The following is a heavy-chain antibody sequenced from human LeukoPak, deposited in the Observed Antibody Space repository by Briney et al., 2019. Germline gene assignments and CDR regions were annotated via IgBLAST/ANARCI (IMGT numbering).Heavy chain of an antibody. J-gene: IGHJ2*01. CDR1: GFTFSDYY. V-gene: IGHV3-11*04. CDR2: ISTSGSTK. CDR3: ARDPGYYDFWCWYFDL. D-gene: IGHD3-3*01. Sequence: GGSLRLSCAASGFTFSDYYMSWIRQAPGKGLEWVSYISTSGSTKYYADSVKGRFTISRDNSKNTLYLQMNSLRAEDTAVYYCARDPGYYDFWCWYFDLWGRGTLVTVSS.